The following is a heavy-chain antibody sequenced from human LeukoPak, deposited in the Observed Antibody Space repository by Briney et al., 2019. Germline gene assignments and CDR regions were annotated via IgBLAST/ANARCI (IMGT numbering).Heavy chain of an antibody. CDR3: AKERDYGPANY. Sequence: GGSLRLSCAASGFIFNKHAMSWVRQAPGKGLEWVSGLSGSGGSTDYADSVKGRFTVSRDDSKNTLFLQMNSLRAEDTAIYYCAKERDYGPANYWGQGTLVTVSS. CDR1: GFIFNKHA. V-gene: IGHV3-23*01. D-gene: IGHD4/OR15-4a*01. J-gene: IGHJ4*02. CDR2: LSGSGGST.